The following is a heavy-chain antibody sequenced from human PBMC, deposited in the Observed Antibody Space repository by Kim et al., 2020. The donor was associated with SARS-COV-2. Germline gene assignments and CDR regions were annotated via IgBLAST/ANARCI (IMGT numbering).Heavy chain of an antibody. J-gene: IGHJ4*01. Sequence: VKGRFTISRDNSKNTLYLQMNRLRAEDTAVYYCASHHRTDSGYPIIFFARWGHGALVTVSS. V-gene: IGHV3-23*01. D-gene: IGHD5-12*01. CDR3: ASHHRTDSGYPIIFFAR.